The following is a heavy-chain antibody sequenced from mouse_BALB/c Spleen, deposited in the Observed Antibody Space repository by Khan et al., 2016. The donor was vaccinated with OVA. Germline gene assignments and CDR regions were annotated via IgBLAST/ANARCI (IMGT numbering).Heavy chain of an antibody. J-gene: IGHJ3*01. V-gene: IGHV5-6*01. CDR2: ISTGGHYT. CDR1: GFTFSTYG. CDR3: ARLAYYYDSEGFAY. D-gene: IGHD1-1*01. Sequence: EVKLVESGGDLVKPGGSLKLSCAASGFTFSTYGMSWVRQTPDKRLEWVATISTGGHYTYYPDSVKGRFTISRDNAKNTLYLHMTSLKSEDTAMFYGARLAYYYDSEGFAYWGQGTLVTVSA.